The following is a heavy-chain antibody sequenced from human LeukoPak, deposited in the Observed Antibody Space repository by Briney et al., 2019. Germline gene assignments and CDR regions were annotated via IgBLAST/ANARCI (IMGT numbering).Heavy chain of an antibody. CDR3: ARETGSAVGSTDFDY. V-gene: IGHV3-30-3*01. Sequence: GRSLRLSCAASGFTFSSYAIHWVRQAPGKGLEWVAVISYDGSNKYYADSVKGRFTISRDNSKNTLYLQMNSLRAEDTAVYYCARETGSAVGSTDFDYWGQEPWSPSPQ. J-gene: IGHJ4*01. D-gene: IGHD4-17*01. CDR1: GFTFSSYA. CDR2: ISYDGSNK.